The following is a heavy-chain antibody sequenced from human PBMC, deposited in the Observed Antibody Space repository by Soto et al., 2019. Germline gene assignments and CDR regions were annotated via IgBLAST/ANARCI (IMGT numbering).Heavy chain of an antibody. D-gene: IGHD5-18*01. J-gene: IGHJ5*02. CDR1: GYTFTGYY. CDR2: INPNSGGT. V-gene: IGHV1-2*04. Sequence: ASVKVSCKASGYTFTGYYMHWVRQAPGQGLEWMGWINPNSGGTNYAQKFQGWVTMTRDTSISTAYMELSRLRSDDTAVYYCARGLGRGYSYGYWFDPWGQGTLVTVSS. CDR3: ARGLGRGYSYGYWFDP.